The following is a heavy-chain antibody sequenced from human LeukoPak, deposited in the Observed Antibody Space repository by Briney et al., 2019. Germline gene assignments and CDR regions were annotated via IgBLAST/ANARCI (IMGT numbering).Heavy chain of an antibody. J-gene: IGHJ4*02. CDR3: ARDRIQLWLTGFDY. D-gene: IGHD5-18*01. CDR2: IYYSGST. Sequence: SETLSLTCTVSGYSISSGYYWGWIRQPPGKGLEWIGSIYYSGSTYYNPSLKSRVTISVGTSKNQFSLKLSSVTAADTAVYYCARDRIQLWLTGFDYWGQGTLVTVSS. V-gene: IGHV4-38-2*02. CDR1: GYSISSGYY.